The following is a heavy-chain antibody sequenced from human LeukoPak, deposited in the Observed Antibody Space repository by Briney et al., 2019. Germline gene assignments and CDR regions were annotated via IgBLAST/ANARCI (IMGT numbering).Heavy chain of an antibody. Sequence: GGSLRLSCAASGFTFSSYAMSWVRQAPGKGLEWVSAISGSGGSTYYADSVKGRFTISRDNSKNTLYLQTNSLRAEDTAVYYCARFSGSSAYTNVDYWGQGTLVTVSS. CDR3: ARFSGSSAYTNVDY. CDR1: GFTFSSYA. J-gene: IGHJ4*02. V-gene: IGHV3-23*01. D-gene: IGHD1-26*01. CDR2: ISGSGGST.